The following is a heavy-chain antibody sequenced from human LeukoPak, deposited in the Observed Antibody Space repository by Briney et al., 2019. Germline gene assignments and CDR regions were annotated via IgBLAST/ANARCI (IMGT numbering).Heavy chain of an antibody. CDR1: GGTFSSYA. Sequence: VASVKVSCKASGGTFSSYAISWVRQAPGQGLEWMGGIIPIFGTANYAHKFQGRVTITTDASTSTAYMELSSLRSEDTAVYYCARVVRDSSGYVPHYFDYWGQGTLVTVSS. J-gene: IGHJ4*02. D-gene: IGHD3-22*01. V-gene: IGHV1-69*05. CDR3: ARVVRDSSGYVPHYFDY. CDR2: IIPIFGTA.